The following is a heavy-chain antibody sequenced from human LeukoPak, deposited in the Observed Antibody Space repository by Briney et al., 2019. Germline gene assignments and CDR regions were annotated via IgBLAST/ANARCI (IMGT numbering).Heavy chain of an antibody. Sequence: GGSLRLSCAASGFTFSHYAMSWVRQAPGKGLEWVSAISGSGGSTYYADSVKGRFTISRDNAKNTLYLQMNSLRVEDTAVYYCARVRGGWTLDAFDIWGQGTMVTVSS. V-gene: IGHV3-23*01. CDR3: ARVRGGWTLDAFDI. CDR1: GFTFSHYA. CDR2: ISGSGGST. J-gene: IGHJ3*02. D-gene: IGHD6-19*01.